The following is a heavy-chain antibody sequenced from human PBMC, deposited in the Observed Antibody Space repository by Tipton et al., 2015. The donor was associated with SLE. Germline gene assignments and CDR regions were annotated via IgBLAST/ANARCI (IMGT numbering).Heavy chain of an antibody. J-gene: IGHJ3*02. CDR1: GGSISSSSYY. D-gene: IGHD4-17*01. CDR2: IYYSGST. Sequence: TLSLTCTVSGGSISSSSYYWGWIRQPPGKGLEWIGNIYYSGSTYYNPSLKSRATISVDTSKNQFSLKLSSVTAADTAVYYCARDRDYGDSAGAFDIWGQGTMVTVSS. V-gene: IGHV4-39*07. CDR3: ARDRDYGDSAGAFDI.